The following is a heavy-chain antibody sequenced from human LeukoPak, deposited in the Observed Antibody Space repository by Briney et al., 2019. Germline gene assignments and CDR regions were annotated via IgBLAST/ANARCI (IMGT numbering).Heavy chain of an antibody. J-gene: IGHJ4*02. CDR2: IFGSGGSL. CDR3: GKTTAGYSSGQKPAWPVDY. V-gene: IGHV3-23*01. D-gene: IGHD5-18*01. CDR1: GFTFGSFA. Sequence: GGSLRLSCEASGFTFGSFAMYWVRQAPGKGLDWIAGIFGSGGSLHYADSVKGRFTISRDNSKNTVYLQINSLRAEDTAVYYCGKTTAGYSSGQKPAWPVDYWGQGTLVTVSS.